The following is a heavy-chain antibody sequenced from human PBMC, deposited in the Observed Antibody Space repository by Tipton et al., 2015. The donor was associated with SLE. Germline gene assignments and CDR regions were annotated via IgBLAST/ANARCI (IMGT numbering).Heavy chain of an antibody. V-gene: IGHV4-59*11. CDR3: ARAIRFFDP. CDR2: IYNLGNT. J-gene: IGHJ5*02. D-gene: IGHD2-2*02. CDR1: GDSMSLHY. Sequence: TLSLTCSVSGDSMSLHYWSWIRQPPGKGLEWIGYIYNLGNTYYNPSLKSRLAISIDTSKNQFSLKLTSVTAADTAVYYCARAIRFFDPWGQGTLVTVSS.